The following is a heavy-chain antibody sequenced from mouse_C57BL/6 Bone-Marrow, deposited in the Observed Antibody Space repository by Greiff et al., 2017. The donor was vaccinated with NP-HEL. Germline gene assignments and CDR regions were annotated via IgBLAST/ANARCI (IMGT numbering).Heavy chain of an antibody. D-gene: IGHD1-1*01. CDR3: ARPFITTVVDWYFDV. V-gene: IGHV4-1*01. CDR2: INPDSSTI. CDR1: GIDFSRYW. Sequence: EVQLQESGGGLVQPGGSLKLSCAASGIDFSRYWMSWVRRAPGKGLEWIGEINPDSSTINYAPSLKDKFIISRDNAKNTLYLQMSKVRSEDTALYYCARPFITTVVDWYFDVWGTGTTVTVSS. J-gene: IGHJ1*03.